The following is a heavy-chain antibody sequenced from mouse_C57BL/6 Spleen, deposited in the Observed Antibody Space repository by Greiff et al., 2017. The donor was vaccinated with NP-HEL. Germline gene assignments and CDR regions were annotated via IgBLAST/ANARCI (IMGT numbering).Heavy chain of an antibody. CDR1: GYAFSSSW. J-gene: IGHJ3*01. V-gene: IGHV1-82*01. D-gene: IGHD1-1*01. CDR3: ARSLYYGSSFAY. Sequence: QVQLQQSGPELVKPGASVKISCKASGYAFSSSWMNWVKQRPGKGLEWIGRIYPGDGDTNYNGKFKGKATLTADKSSSTAYMQLSSLTSEDSAVYFCARSLYYGSSFAYWGQGTLVTVSA. CDR2: IYPGDGDT.